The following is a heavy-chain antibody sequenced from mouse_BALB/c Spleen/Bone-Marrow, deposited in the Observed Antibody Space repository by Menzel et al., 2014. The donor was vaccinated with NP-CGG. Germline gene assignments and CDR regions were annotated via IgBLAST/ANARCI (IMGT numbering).Heavy chain of an antibody. CDR2: INPGSGGT. CDR1: GYAFTNYL. D-gene: IGHD4-1*01. Sequence: VQLQQSGAELVRPGTSVKGSCKASGYAFTNYLIEWVKQRPGQGLERIGVINPGSGGTNYNEKFKGKATLTADKSSSTAYMQLSSLTSDDSAVYFCARELGVFACWGQGTLVTVSA. CDR3: ARELGVFAC. V-gene: IGHV1-54*01. J-gene: IGHJ3*01.